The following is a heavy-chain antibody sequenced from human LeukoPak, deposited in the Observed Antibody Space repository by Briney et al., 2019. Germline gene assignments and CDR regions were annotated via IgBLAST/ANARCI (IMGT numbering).Heavy chain of an antibody. V-gene: IGHV3-30*02. J-gene: IGHJ4*02. CDR1: GFTFSSYG. CDR2: IRYDGSNK. CDR3: AKGPVVVPAAIDKNFGY. Sequence: GGSLRLSCAASGFTFSSYGMHWVRQAPGKGLEWVAFIRYDGSNKYYADSVKGRFTISRDNSKNTLYLQMNSLRAEDTAVYYCAKGPVVVPAAIDKNFGYWGQGTLVTVSS. D-gene: IGHD2-2*01.